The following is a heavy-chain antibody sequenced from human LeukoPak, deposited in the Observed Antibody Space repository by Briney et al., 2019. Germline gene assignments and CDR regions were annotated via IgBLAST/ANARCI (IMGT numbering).Heavy chain of an antibody. CDR3: ARDIGARITGTTGRDGYYYGMDV. CDR2: INPSGGST. D-gene: IGHD1-7*01. CDR1: GYTLTSYF. J-gene: IGHJ6*02. V-gene: IGHV1-46*01. Sequence: EASVKVSCKASGYTLTSYFKHWVRQAPGQGLEWMGIINPSGGSTSYAQKFQGRVTMTRDTSTSTVYMELSSLRSEDTAVYYCARDIGARITGTTGRDGYYYGMDVWGQGTTVTVSS.